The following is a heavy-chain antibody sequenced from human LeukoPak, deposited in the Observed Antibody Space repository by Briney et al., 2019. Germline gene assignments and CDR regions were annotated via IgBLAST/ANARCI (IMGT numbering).Heavy chain of an antibody. J-gene: IGHJ4*02. Sequence: SVKVSCKASGGTFSSYAISWVRQAPGQGLEWMGGIIPIFGTANYAQKFQGRVTITADKSTSTAYMELSSLRSEDMAVYYCARLGYCSSTSCPYYFDYWGQGTLVTVSS. V-gene: IGHV1-69*06. CDR1: GGTFSSYA. CDR3: ARLGYCSSTSCPYYFDY. CDR2: IIPIFGTA. D-gene: IGHD2-2*01.